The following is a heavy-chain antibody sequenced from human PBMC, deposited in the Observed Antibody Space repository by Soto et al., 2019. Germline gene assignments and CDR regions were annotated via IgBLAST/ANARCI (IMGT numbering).Heavy chain of an antibody. CDR3: AKVLSSGSYSGALEY. Sequence: GGSLRLSCVASGFSITSFAMSWVRQAPGKGLEWASAISASGGSTYADSVKGRFTISRDNSKNTLYLQMNSLRVEDTAVYYCAKVLSSGSYSGALEYWGQGALVTVSS. J-gene: IGHJ4*02. D-gene: IGHD1-26*01. CDR2: ISASGGST. CDR1: GFSITSFA. V-gene: IGHV3-23*01.